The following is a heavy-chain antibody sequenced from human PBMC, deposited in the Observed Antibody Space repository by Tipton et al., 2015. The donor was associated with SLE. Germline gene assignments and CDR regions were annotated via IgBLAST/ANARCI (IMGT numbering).Heavy chain of an antibody. CDR3: ARCYSSGWYGY. J-gene: IGHJ4*02. V-gene: IGHV3-7*03. CDR1: DFDFSDYW. D-gene: IGHD6-19*01. Sequence: SLRLSCVASDFDFSDYWMTWVRQAPGKGLEWVANIKQDGSEKFYVDSVKGRLTISRDNAKNSLYLQMNSLRAEDTAIYYCARCYSSGWYGYWGQGTLVTVSS. CDR2: IKQDGSEK.